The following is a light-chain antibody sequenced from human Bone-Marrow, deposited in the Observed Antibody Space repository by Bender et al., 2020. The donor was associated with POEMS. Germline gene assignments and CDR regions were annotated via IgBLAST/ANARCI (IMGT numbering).Light chain of an antibody. CDR2: GYN. CDR1: SSNTGSGYD. Sequence: QSVLTQPPSVSGAPGQRVTISCTGSSSNTGSGYDINWYQHLPGTAPKLLIYGYNNRPSGVPDRFSASKSDTSASLAISGLQAEDEADYFCQSYDSSLSGVVFGGGTKLTVL. V-gene: IGLV1-40*01. CDR3: QSYDSSLSGVV. J-gene: IGLJ2*01.